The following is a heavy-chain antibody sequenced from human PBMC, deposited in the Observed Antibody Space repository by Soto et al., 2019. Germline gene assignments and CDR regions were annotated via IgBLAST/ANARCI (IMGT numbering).Heavy chain of an antibody. D-gene: IGHD6-6*01. J-gene: IGHJ4*02. CDR2: ISSSGSTI. CDR1: GFTFSSYE. V-gene: IGHV3-48*03. CDR3: AKEGGIAAHTWRDFDY. Sequence: GGSLRLSCAASGFTFSSYEMNWVRQAPGKGLEWVSYISSSGSTIYYADSVKGRFTISRDNSKNTLYLQMNSLRAEDTAVYYCAKEGGIAAHTWRDFDYWGQGTLVTVSS.